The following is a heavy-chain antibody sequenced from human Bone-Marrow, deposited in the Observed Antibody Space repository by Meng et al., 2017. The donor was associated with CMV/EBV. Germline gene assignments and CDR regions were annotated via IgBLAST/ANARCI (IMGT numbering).Heavy chain of an antibody. Sequence: SVKVSCKASGGTFSRYAFSWVRQAPGQGLEWMGGIIPMIDKAHYAQKFRGTVTITADKSTGTAYMELNSLKSDDTAVYYCARGSSGSYYLDWFDPWGQGTLVTVSS. D-gene: IGHD1-26*01. CDR1: GGTFSRYA. J-gene: IGHJ5*02. CDR3: ARGSSGSYYLDWFDP. V-gene: IGHV1-69*10. CDR2: IIPMIDKA.